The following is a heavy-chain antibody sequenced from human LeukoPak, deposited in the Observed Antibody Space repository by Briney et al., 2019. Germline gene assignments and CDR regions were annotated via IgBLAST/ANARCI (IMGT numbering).Heavy chain of an antibody. CDR1: GYTFTGYG. Sequence: ASVKVSCKASGYTFTGYGISWVRQAPGQGLEWMGWISAYNGNTNYAQKLQGRVTMTTDTSTSTAYMELRSLRSDDTAVYYCARGHYYDSSGYYSYEAFDIWGQGTMVTVSS. V-gene: IGHV1-18*01. CDR3: ARGHYYDSSGYYSYEAFDI. CDR2: ISAYNGNT. D-gene: IGHD3-22*01. J-gene: IGHJ3*02.